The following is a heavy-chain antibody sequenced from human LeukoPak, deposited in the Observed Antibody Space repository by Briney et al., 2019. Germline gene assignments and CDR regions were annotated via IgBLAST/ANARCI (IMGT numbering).Heavy chain of an antibody. CDR3: ARLSGSYWPAGY. D-gene: IGHD1-26*01. J-gene: IGHJ4*02. CDR1: GGSISSRSYY. V-gene: IGHV4-39*01. Sequence: PSETLSLTCTVSGGSISSRSYYGAWIRQPPGKGLEWIGSLYYSGSTYYNPSLKSRVTISVDTSKNQFSLKLSSVTAADTAVYYCARLSGSYWPAGYWGQGTLVTVSS. CDR2: LYYSGST.